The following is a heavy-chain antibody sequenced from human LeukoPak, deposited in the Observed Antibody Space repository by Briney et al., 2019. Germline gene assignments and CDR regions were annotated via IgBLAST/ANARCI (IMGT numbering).Heavy chain of an antibody. Sequence: HPGRSLRLSCAASGFTFGDYAMHWVRQTPGKGLEWVSGISWNGGRIGYADSVEGRFTISRDNAKNSPYLQMNSLRVEDMAFYYCAKDEYSSPHGAFDIWGQGTMVTVSS. J-gene: IGHJ3*02. CDR2: ISWNGGRI. D-gene: IGHD6-13*01. V-gene: IGHV3-9*03. CDR1: GFTFGDYA. CDR3: AKDEYSSPHGAFDI.